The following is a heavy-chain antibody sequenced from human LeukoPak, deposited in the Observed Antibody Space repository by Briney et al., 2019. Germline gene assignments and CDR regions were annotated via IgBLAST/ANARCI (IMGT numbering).Heavy chain of an antibody. V-gene: IGHV4-34*01. J-gene: IGHJ3*02. CDR1: GGSFSGYY. CDR3: ARSSVAAGAFDI. D-gene: IGHD6-19*01. CDR2: INHSRGT. Sequence: PSETLSLTCILYGGSFSGYYWSWIRQPPGKGLEWIGEINHSRGTNYNPSLKSRVTIPVDMSNNQLSLKLTSLTAADTAVYYCARSSVAAGAFDIWGQGTMVTVSS.